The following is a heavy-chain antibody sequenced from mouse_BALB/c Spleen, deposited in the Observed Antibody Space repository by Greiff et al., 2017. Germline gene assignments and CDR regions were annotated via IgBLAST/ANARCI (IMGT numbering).Heavy chain of an antibody. CDR1: GFSLTSYG. Sequence: VQLQQSGPGLVQPSQCLSITCTASGFSLTSYGVHWVRQSPGKGLEWLGVIWRGGSTDYNAAFISRLSISKDNAKSQVFFKMNSLQADDTAIYYCARNSLDEYYFDYWGQGTTLTVSS. V-gene: IGHV2-4-1*01. CDR3: ARNSLDEYYFDY. D-gene: IGHD3-1*01. J-gene: IGHJ2*01. CDR2: IWRGGST.